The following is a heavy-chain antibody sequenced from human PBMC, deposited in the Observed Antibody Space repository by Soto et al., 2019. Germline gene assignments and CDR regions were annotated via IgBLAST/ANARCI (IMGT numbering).Heavy chain of an antibody. CDR2: ISGSGGST. CDR3: AKMGDSSGSYFDY. J-gene: IGHJ4*02. V-gene: IGHV3-23*01. D-gene: IGHD3-22*01. CDR1: GFTFSSYA. Sequence: PXGSLRLSCAASGFTFSSYAMSGVRQAPGKGLEWVSAISGSGGSTYYADSVKGRFTISRDNSKNTLYLQMNSLRAEDTAVYYCAKMGDSSGSYFDYWGQGTLVTVSS.